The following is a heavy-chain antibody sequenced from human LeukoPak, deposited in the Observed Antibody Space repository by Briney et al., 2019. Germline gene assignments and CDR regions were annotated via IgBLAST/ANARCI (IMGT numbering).Heavy chain of an antibody. J-gene: IGHJ4*02. CDR2: VYSADST. V-gene: IGHV3-53*01. CDR3: AREATPAQYYFDS. CDR1: GFIVSNNY. Sequence: GGSLRLSCEASGFIVSNNYMSWVRQAPGKGLEWVSVVYSADSTHYADSVKGRFTISRDNSKNTLYLQMNSLRAEDTAVYFCAREATPAQYYFDSWGQGTLVTVSS.